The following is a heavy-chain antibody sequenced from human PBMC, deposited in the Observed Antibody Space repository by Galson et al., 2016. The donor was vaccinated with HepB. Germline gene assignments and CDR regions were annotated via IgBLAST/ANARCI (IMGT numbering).Heavy chain of an antibody. J-gene: IGHJ4*02. CDR3: ARAAGDYGNDGFPNFDY. CDR1: GFTFSSYG. Sequence: SLRLSCAASGFTFSSYGMHWVRQAPGKGLEWVAIIWYDGSDKYYADSVKGRFTISRDNSKNTLYLQMSSLRDEDTAVYFCARAAGDYGNDGFPNFDYWGQGTLVTVSS. D-gene: IGHD4-17*01. CDR2: IWYDGSDK. V-gene: IGHV3-33*01.